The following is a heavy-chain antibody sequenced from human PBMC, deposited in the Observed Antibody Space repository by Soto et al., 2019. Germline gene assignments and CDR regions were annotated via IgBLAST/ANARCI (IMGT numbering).Heavy chain of an antibody. CDR1: GGSISSYY. CDR2: IYYSGST. Sequence: PSETLSLTCTVSGGSISSYYWSWIRQPPGKGLEWIGYIYYSGSTNYNPSLKSRVTISVGTSKNQFSLKLSSVTAADTAVYYCARDHGYYDFWSGYLTGPLYYYYGMDVWGQGTTVTVSS. CDR3: ARDHGYYDFWSGYLTGPLYYYYGMDV. D-gene: IGHD3-3*01. J-gene: IGHJ6*02. V-gene: IGHV4-59*13.